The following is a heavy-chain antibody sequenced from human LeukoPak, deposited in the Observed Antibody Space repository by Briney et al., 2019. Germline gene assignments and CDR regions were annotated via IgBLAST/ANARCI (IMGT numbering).Heavy chain of an antibody. Sequence: EGSLRLSCAASGFTFSSYSMNWVRQAPGKGLEWVSSISSSSSYIYYADSVKGRFTISRDNAKNSLYLQMNSLRAEDTAVYYCASEGGSYYDYWGQGTLVTISS. CDR3: ASEGGSYYDY. V-gene: IGHV3-21*01. J-gene: IGHJ4*02. D-gene: IGHD1-26*01. CDR2: ISSSSSYI. CDR1: GFTFSSYS.